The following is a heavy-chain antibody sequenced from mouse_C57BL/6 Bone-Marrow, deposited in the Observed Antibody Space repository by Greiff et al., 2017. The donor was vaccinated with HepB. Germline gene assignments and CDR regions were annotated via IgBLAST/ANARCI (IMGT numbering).Heavy chain of an antibody. CDR1: GFTFSDYG. Sequence: DVQLVESGGGLVKPGGSLKLSCAASGFTFSDYGMHWVRQAPEKGLEWVAYISSGSSTIYYADTVKGRFTISRDNAKNTLFLQMTSLRSEDTAMYYCARHYYGRGGYFDVWGTGTTVTVSS. V-gene: IGHV5-17*01. J-gene: IGHJ1*03. CDR3: ARHYYGRGGYFDV. D-gene: IGHD1-1*01. CDR2: ISSGSSTI.